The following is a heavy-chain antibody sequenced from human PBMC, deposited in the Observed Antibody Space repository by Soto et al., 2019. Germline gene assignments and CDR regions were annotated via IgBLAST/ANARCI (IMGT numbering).Heavy chain of an antibody. CDR2: ISYDGSNK. J-gene: IGHJ6*02. V-gene: IGHV3-30*18. D-gene: IGHD1-26*01. Sequence: PGGSLRLSCAASGFPFSSYGMHWVRQAPGKGLDGGAVISYDGSNKYYADSVKGRFTISSDNSKNTLYLQMNSLRAEDTAVYYCAKDRSGIYWDYNYGMGVWGQGTTVTVSS. CDR3: AKDRSGIYWDYNYGMGV. CDR1: GFPFSSYG.